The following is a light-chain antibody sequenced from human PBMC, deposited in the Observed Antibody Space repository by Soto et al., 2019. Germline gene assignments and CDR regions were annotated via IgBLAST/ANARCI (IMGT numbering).Light chain of an antibody. CDR3: QQGYSNPWT. Sequence: DIQMTQSPSSLSASVGARATITCRASQSVNTYLHWYQQKAGQAPKLLIYAASNLQSGVPSRFSGRGSGTDFTLTVESLQPEDFATYYCQQGYSNPWTFGQGTKVDIK. CDR1: QSVNTY. V-gene: IGKV1-39*01. J-gene: IGKJ1*01. CDR2: AAS.